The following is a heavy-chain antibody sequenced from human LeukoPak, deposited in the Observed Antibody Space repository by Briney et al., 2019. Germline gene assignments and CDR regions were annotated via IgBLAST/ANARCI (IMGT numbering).Heavy chain of an antibody. CDR2: IYTGGSS. V-gene: IGHV3-53*01. CDR1: GFTVSSNY. D-gene: IGHD3-22*01. Sequence: PGGSLRLSCAASGFTVSSNYMSWVRQAPGKGLEWVSLIYTGGSSYYADSVKGRFTISRDTSINTLYLQMNSLRVGDAAVYYCARVTLGFDSRTYHPTTFDYWGQGTQVTVSS. J-gene: IGHJ4*02. CDR3: ARVTLGFDSRTYHPTTFDY.